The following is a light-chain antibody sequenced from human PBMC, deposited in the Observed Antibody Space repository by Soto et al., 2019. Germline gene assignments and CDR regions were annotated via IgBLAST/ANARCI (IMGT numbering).Light chain of an antibody. CDR1: QSVGDY. J-gene: IGKJ3*01. CDR3: QQRFTWPPFT. CDR2: DAS. V-gene: IGKV3-11*01. Sequence: EIVLTQSPATLSLSPGERATLSCRASQSVGDYLGWYQQKPGQAPRLLIYDASQRATGVPARFSASGSGTDFTLTISSLEPEDFAVYYCQQRFTWPPFTFGPGTKVDF.